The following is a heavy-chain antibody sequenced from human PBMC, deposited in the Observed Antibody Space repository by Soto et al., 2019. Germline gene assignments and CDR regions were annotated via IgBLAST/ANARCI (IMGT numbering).Heavy chain of an antibody. CDR2: IYYSGST. J-gene: IGHJ4*02. CDR3: ATRGYSYGFGDGYRYYFDY. Sequence: LSLTCTVSGGSISSGDYYWGWIRQPPGKGLEWIGYIYYSGSTYYNPSLKSRVTISVDTSKNQFSLKLSSVTAADTAVYYCATRGYSYGFGDGYRYYFDYWGQGTLVTAPQ. V-gene: IGHV4-30-4*01. CDR1: GGSISSGDYY. D-gene: IGHD5-18*01.